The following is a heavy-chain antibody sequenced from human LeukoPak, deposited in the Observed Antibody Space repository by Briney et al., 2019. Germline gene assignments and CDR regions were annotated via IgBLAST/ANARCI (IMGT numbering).Heavy chain of an antibody. J-gene: IGHJ4*02. D-gene: IGHD3-16*02. CDR3: ARYDVWGTYRAFDY. Sequence: PSETLSLTCTVSGGSISSYYWSWIRQPAGKGLEWIGRIYYSGSTYYNPSLKSRVTISVDTSKNQFSLNLSSVTAADTAVYYCARYDVWGTYRAFDYWGQGTLVTVSS. CDR1: GGSISSYY. CDR2: IYYSGST. V-gene: IGHV4-59*05.